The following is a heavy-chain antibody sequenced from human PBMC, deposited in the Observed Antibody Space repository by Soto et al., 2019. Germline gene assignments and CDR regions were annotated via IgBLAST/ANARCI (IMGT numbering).Heavy chain of an antibody. CDR3: VKDTKHMGTLGWFVS. V-gene: IGHV3-9*01. CDR2: ISWNSAST. J-gene: IGHJ5*02. Sequence: PXGSLRLSCAASGFTFDDYAMHWVRQSPGKGLQWVSGISWNSASTGYAESVRGRFTISRDNSKNSLYLQISSLRPEDTAMYYCVKDTKHMGTLGWFVSWGQGTLVTVSS. CDR1: GFTFDDYA. D-gene: IGHD6-19*01.